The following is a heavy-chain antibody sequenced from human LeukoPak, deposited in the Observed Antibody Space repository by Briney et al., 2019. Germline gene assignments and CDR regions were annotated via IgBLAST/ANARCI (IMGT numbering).Heavy chain of an antibody. Sequence: GGSLRLSCAASGFTFSSYSMNWVRQAPGKGLEWVTSISSSSSYIYYADSVKGRSTISRDNAKNSLYLQMNSLRAEDTAVYYCARGLGTTVTTDYWGQGTLVTVSS. CDR3: ARGLGTTVTTDY. D-gene: IGHD4-17*01. CDR1: GFTFSSYS. J-gene: IGHJ4*02. CDR2: ISSSSSYI. V-gene: IGHV3-21*01.